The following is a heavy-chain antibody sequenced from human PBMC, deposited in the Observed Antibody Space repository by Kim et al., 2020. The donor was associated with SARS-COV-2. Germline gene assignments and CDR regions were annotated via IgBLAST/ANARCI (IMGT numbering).Heavy chain of an antibody. Sequence: NYNPSLKSRVTMSVDTSKNQFSLKLSSVTAADTAVYYCARTRRGGSCYDYWGQGTLVTVSS. J-gene: IGHJ4*02. CDR3: ARTRRGGSCYDY. V-gene: IGHV4-4*07. D-gene: IGHD2-15*01.